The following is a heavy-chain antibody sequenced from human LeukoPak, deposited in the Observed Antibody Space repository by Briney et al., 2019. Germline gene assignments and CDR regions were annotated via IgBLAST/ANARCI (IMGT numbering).Heavy chain of an antibody. CDR1: GGSISSSNW. V-gene: IGHV4-4*02. Sequence: SGTLSLTCAVSGGSISSSNWWSWVRQPPGKGLEWIGEIYHSGSTNYNPSLKSRVTISVDTSKNQFSLKLSSVTAADTAVYYCARSKNESGWSDYWGQGTLVTVSS. J-gene: IGHJ4*02. D-gene: IGHD6-19*01. CDR2: IYHSGST. CDR3: ARSKNESGWSDY.